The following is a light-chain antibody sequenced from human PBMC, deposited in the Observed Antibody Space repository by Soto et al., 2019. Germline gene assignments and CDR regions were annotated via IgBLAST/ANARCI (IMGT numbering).Light chain of an antibody. CDR3: QTWGIGIRV. Sequence: QLVLTQSPSASASLGASVKLTCILSSGHSTYSIAWHQQQPGKGPRYLMALGSNGRYWKGDGIPDRFSGSSSGAERYLTISSLQSEDEADYYCQTWGIGIRVFGGGTKVTVL. V-gene: IGLV4-69*01. J-gene: IGLJ3*02. CDR2: LGSNGRY. CDR1: SGHSTYS.